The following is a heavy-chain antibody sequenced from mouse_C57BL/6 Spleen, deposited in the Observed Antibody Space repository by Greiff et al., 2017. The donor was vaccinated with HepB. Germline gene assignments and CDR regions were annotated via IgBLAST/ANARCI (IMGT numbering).Heavy chain of an antibody. V-gene: IGHV1-69*01. D-gene: IGHD1-1*01. CDR2: IDPSDSYT. CDR3: ARKYYGSSYGFAY. J-gene: IGHJ3*01. Sequence: QVQLQQPGAELVMPGASVKLSCKASGYTFTSYWMHWVKQRPGQGLEWIGEIDPSDSYTNYNQKCKGKSTLTVDKSSSTAYMQFSSLTSEDSAVYYCARKYYGSSYGFAYWGQGTLVTVSA. CDR1: GYTFTSYW.